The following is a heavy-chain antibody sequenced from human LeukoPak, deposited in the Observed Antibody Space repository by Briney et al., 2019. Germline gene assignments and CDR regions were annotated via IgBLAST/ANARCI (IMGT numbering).Heavy chain of an antibody. CDR1: GGSISSYY. Sequence: SETLSLTCTVPGGSISSYYWSWIRQPAGKGLEWIGRIYTSGSTNYNPSLKSRVTMSVDTSKNQFSLKLSSVTAADTAVYYCARHVGGYCSGGSCHNWFDPWGQGTLVTVSS. D-gene: IGHD2-15*01. V-gene: IGHV4-4*07. CDR2: IYTSGST. J-gene: IGHJ5*02. CDR3: ARHVGGYCSGGSCHNWFDP.